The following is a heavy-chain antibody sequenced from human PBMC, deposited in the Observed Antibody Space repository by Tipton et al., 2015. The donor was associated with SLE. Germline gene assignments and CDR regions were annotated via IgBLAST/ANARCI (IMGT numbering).Heavy chain of an antibody. CDR1: GYTFTSYY. CDR3: ARPYLVATYYYGMDV. V-gene: IGHV1-46*01. Sequence: QSGAEVKKPGASVKVSCKASGYTFTSYYMHWVRQAPGQGLEWMGIINPSGGSTSYAQKFQGRVTMTRDTSTSTVYMELSSLRSEDTAVYYCARPYLVATYYYGMDVWGQGTTVTVSS. D-gene: IGHD5-12*01. J-gene: IGHJ6*02. CDR2: INPSGGST.